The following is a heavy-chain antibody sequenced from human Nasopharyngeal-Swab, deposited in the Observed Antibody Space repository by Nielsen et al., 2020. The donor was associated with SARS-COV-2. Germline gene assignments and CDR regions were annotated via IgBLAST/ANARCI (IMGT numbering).Heavy chain of an antibody. D-gene: IGHD3-3*01. V-gene: IGHV4-39*07. CDR3: ARAIKIFGAVVGSFDP. CDR1: GGSMTSNNYY. J-gene: IGHJ5*02. Sequence: SETLSLTCSVSGGSMTSNNYYWGWIRQPPEKGLEWTGNIYYNGITYYNPSLKSRVPISLDTSKSQFSLKLTSVTAADTAVYYCARAIKIFGAVVGSFDPWGQGTLVTVSS. CDR2: IYYNGIT.